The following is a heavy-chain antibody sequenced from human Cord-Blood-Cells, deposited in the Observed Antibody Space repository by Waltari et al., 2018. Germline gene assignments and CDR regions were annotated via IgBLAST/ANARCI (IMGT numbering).Heavy chain of an antibody. CDR1: GFTFSRYW. D-gene: IGHD2-21*02. V-gene: IGHV3-7*01. CDR3: AREWWGHDAFDI. CDR2: IKQDGSEK. J-gene: IGHJ3*02. Sequence: EVQLVESGGGLVQPGGSLRLSCAASGFTFSRYWLSWVRQAPGKGPEWVDNIKQDGSEKYYVDAVKGRFTISRDNAKNSLYLQMNSLRAEDTAVYYCAREWWGHDAFDIWGQGTMVTVSS.